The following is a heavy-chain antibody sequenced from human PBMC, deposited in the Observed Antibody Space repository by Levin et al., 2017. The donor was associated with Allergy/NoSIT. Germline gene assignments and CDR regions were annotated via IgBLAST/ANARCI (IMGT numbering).Heavy chain of an antibody. V-gene: IGHV3-11*01. D-gene: IGHD3-16*01. J-gene: IGHJ3*01. CDR1: GFVFSDYY. CDR2: ITGSGSDT. Sequence: GGSLRLSCAASGFVFSDYYITWTRQAPGKGLEWLSYITGSGSDTYYADSVKGRFTISRDNAKKSLYLEMNSLRVEDTAVYYCARTHTFGDAFDLWGRGTIVTVSS. CDR3: ARTHTFGDAFDL.